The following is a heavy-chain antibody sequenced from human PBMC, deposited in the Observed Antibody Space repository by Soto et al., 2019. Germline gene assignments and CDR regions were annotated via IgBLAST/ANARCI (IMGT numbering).Heavy chain of an antibody. CDR2: ISAYNGNT. CDR1: GYTFTSYG. D-gene: IGHD2-2*01. Sequence: QVQLVQSGAEVKKPGASVKVSCKASGYTFTSYGISWVRQAPGQGLEWMGWISAYNGNTNYAQKLQGRVTMTTDTSTSTAYMELRSLRSDDTAVYYCATYCSSTSCSPIYNYYGMDVWGQGTTVTVSS. J-gene: IGHJ6*02. CDR3: ATYCSSTSCSPIYNYYGMDV. V-gene: IGHV1-18*01.